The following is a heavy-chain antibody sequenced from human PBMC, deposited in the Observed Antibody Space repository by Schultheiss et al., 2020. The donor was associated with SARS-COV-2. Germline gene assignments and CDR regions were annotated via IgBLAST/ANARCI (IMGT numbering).Heavy chain of an antibody. Sequence: GGSLRLSCAASGFTFSSYGMHWVRQAPGKGLEWVAVIWYDGSNKYYADSVKGRFTISRDNSKKTLYLQMNSLRAEDTAVYYCARDRFHFDSSGLPAYWGQGTLVTVSS. J-gene: IGHJ4*02. V-gene: IGHV3-33*08. CDR3: ARDRFHFDSSGLPAY. CDR1: GFTFSSYG. D-gene: IGHD3-22*01. CDR2: IWYDGSNK.